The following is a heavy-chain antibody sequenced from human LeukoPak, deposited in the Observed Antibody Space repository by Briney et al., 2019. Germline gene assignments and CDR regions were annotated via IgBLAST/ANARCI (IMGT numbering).Heavy chain of an antibody. D-gene: IGHD3-3*02. J-gene: IGHJ4*02. V-gene: IGHV3-20*04. Sequence: GGSLRLSCATSGFTFVDYGLSWVRRAPGKGLEWLCAINYNGAITDYADSVKGRFTISRDNAKNSLYLRMDSLRAEDTALYYCARDRLGPSVSVSHFDLWGQGTLVTVSS. CDR2: INYNGAIT. CDR1: GFTFVDYG. CDR3: ARDRLGPSVSVSHFDL.